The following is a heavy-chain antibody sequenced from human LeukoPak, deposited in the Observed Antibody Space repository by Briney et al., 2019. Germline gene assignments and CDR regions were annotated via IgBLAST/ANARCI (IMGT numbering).Heavy chain of an antibody. J-gene: IGHJ4*02. CDR1: GGSISSYY. CDR2: IYYSGST. Sequence: PSETLSLTCTVPGGSISSYYWSWIRQPPGKGLEWIGYIYYSGSTNYNPSLKSRVTISVDTSKNQFSLKLSSVTAADTAVYYCASGYPTFYFDYWGQGTLVTVSS. CDR3: ASGYPTFYFDY. V-gene: IGHV4-59*01. D-gene: IGHD5-18*01.